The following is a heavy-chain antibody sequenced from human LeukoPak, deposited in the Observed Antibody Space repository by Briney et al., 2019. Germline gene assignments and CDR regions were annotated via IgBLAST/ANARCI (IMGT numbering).Heavy chain of an antibody. CDR3: AKSLRYYDEFDY. D-gene: IGHD3-22*01. CDR2: ISGSGGST. J-gene: IGHJ4*02. V-gene: IGHV3-23*01. Sequence: PGGSLRLSCAASGFTFSSYAMSWVRQAPGKGLEWVSAISGSGGSTYYADSVRGRFTISRDNSKNTLYLQMNSLRAEDTAVYYCAKSLRYYDEFDYWGQGTLVTVSS. CDR1: GFTFSSYA.